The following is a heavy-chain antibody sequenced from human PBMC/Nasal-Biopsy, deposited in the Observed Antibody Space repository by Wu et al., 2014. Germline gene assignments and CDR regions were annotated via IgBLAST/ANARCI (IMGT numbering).Heavy chain of an antibody. D-gene: IGHD5-18*01. J-gene: IGHJ4*02. CDR2: IFHSGST. Sequence: LVKPTQTLMLTCTVSGGSISSYYWSWIRQPPGKGLEWIANIFHSGSTNYNPSLQSRVTISVDTSKKEFSLKLRSVTAADTAVYYCAREPPLWYSLDYWGQGTLVTVSS. CDR1: GGSISSYY. V-gene: IGHV4-59*01. CDR3: AREPPLWYSLDY.